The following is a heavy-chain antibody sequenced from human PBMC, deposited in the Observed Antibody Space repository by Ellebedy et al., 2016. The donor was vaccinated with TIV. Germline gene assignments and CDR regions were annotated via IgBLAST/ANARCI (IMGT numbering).Heavy chain of an antibody. CDR3: RIVASDFDY. D-gene: IGHD5-12*01. CDR1: GFTFSTYW. Sequence: GESLKISCAASGFTFSTYWMSWVRQAPGKGLEWVANMNQDGSEMYYVDTVKGRFTISRDNAKNSLYLQMNSLRAEDTAVYYRRIVASDFDYWGQGALVTVSS. V-gene: IGHV3-7*03. CDR2: MNQDGSEM. J-gene: IGHJ4*02.